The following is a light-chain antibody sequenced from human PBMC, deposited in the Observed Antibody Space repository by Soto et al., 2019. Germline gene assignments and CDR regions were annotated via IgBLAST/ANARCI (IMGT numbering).Light chain of an antibody. V-gene: IGKV3-15*01. CDR2: GAS. Sequence: EIVMTQSPATLSVSPGERAALSSSASQSVSSNFAWYQQKPGQAPRLLIYGASTRATGIPARFSGSGSGTEFTLTISSLQSEDFAVYYCQQYNNWPYTFGQGTKLEIK. CDR1: QSVSSN. J-gene: IGKJ2*01. CDR3: QQYNNWPYT.